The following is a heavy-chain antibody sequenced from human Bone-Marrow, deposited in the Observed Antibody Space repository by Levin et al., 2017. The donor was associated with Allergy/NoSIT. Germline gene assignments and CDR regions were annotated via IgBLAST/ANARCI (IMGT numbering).Heavy chain of an antibody. CDR2: ITWNNGNI. V-gene: IGHV3-9*01. Sequence: SLKISCAASGFSFDDYAMHWVRQAPGKGLEWVSAITWNNGNIGYADSVKGRFTISRDNAKNSLFLQMNSLRAEGTAFYYCAKSISFSAGPGDCFDSWGQGTLLTVSS. J-gene: IGHJ4*02. D-gene: IGHD3-10*01. CDR3: AKSISFSAGPGDCFDS. CDR1: GFSFDDYA.